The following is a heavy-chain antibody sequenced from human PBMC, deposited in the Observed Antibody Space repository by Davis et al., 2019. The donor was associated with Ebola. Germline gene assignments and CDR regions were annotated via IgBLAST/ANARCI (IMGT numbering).Heavy chain of an antibody. CDR3: ARVPLGYCISTSCLRGAFDI. J-gene: IGHJ3*02. CDR1: GGSISSYY. Sequence: PSETLSLTCTVSGGSISSYYWSWIRQPPGKGLEWIGEINHSGSTNYNPSLKSRVTISVDTSKNQFSLKLSSVTAADTAVYYCARVPLGYCISTSCLRGAFDIWGQGTMVTVSS. D-gene: IGHD2-2*01. CDR2: INHSGST. V-gene: IGHV4-34*01.